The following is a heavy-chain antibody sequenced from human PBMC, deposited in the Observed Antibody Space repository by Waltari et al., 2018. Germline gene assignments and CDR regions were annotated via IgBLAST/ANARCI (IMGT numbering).Heavy chain of an antibody. CDR2: RWYDGSNK. CDR3: ARGPEYYFDY. CDR1: GFTFSSYG. V-gene: IGHV3-33*01. Sequence: QVQLVESGGGVVQPGRSLRLSCAASGFTFSSYGMHWVRQAPGKGLEWVAVRWYDGSNKSYADSVKGRFTISRDNSKNTLYLQMNSLRAEDTAVYYCARGPEYYFDYWGQGTLVTVSS. J-gene: IGHJ4*02. D-gene: IGHD3-10*01.